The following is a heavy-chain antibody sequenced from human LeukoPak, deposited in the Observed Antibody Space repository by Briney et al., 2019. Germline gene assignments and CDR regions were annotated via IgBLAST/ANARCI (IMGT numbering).Heavy chain of an antibody. CDR2: ISSSSSYI. CDR1: GFTFSSYS. J-gene: IGHJ4*02. V-gene: IGHV3-21*04. Sequence: GGSLRLSCAASGFTFSSYSMNWVRQAPGKGPEWVSSISSSSSYIYYADSVKGRFTISRDNSKNTLYLQMNSLRAEDTAVYYCAKADVDTAMAYFDYWGQGTLVTVSS. CDR3: AKADVDTAMAYFDY. D-gene: IGHD5-18*01.